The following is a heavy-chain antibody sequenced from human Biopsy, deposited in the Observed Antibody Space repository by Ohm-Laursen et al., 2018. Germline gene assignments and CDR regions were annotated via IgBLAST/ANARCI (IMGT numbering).Heavy chain of an antibody. CDR2: IIPIVGIT. J-gene: IGHJ6*02. V-gene: IGHV1-69*04. Sequence: GSSVKVSCNASGDTFSRSAFFWVRQAPGQGLVYLGRIIPIVGITNHAQTFQGRITLTADKSTFMVYMELSRLRSDDTAIYYCARGGSGSGYYGMDVWGQGATVSVSS. D-gene: IGHD3-10*01. CDR1: GDTFSRSA. CDR3: ARGGSGSGYYGMDV.